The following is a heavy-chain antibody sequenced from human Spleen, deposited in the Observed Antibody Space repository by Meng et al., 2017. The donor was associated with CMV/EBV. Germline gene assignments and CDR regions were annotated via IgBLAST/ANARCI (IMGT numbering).Heavy chain of an antibody. Sequence: ASVKVSCKASGYTFTRSGISWVRQAPGRGLEWMGWISAYNDNTNYAQKFQGRVSMTTDTSTSTAYMELTSLTSDDTAVYYCARDMFTFDPWGQGTLVTVSS. J-gene: IGHJ5*02. CDR1: GYTFTRSG. V-gene: IGHV1-18*04. CDR2: ISAYNDNT. CDR3: ARDMFTFDP. D-gene: IGHD3-10*02.